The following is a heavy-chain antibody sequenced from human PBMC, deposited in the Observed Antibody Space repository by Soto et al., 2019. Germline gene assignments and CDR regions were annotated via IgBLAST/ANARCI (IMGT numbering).Heavy chain of an antibody. Sequence: GGSLRLSCAASGFTFSSYWMSWVRQAPGKGLEWVAVISYDGSNKDYADSVKGRFTISRDNSKNTLYLQMNSLRAEDTAVYYCAKDHSNTWYLFDYWGQGTLVTVSS. V-gene: IGHV3-30*18. D-gene: IGHD6-13*01. J-gene: IGHJ4*02. CDR3: AKDHSNTWYLFDY. CDR1: GFTFSSYW. CDR2: ISYDGSNK.